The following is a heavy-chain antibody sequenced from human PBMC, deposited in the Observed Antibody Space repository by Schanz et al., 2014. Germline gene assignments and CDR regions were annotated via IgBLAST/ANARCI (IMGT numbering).Heavy chain of an antibody. CDR2: LYINAGST. CDR3: ARQRSYFYAMDV. J-gene: IGHJ6*02. V-gene: IGHV3-66*04. Sequence: EVQLVESGGVVVQPGGSLRLSCAASGFSVSTNYMSWARQAPGKGLEWISSLYINAGSTRYADSVKGRFFISRDSSKNTLFLQMNSLRAEDTAVYYCARQRSYFYAMDVWGQGTTVTVSS. CDR1: GFSVSTNY.